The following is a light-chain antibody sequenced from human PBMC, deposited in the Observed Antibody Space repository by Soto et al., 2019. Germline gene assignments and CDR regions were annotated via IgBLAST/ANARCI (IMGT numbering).Light chain of an antibody. V-gene: IGLV2-14*01. Sequence: QSALTQPASVSGSPGQSITISCTGTSSDVGGYNYVSWYQQHPGKAPKLMIYDVSNRPSGVSNRFSGSKSGNTASLTISGLQAEDAAEYYCSAYTSSSTLLYVFGTGTKLTVL. CDR2: DVS. CDR3: SAYTSSSTLLYV. CDR1: SSDVGGYNY. J-gene: IGLJ1*01.